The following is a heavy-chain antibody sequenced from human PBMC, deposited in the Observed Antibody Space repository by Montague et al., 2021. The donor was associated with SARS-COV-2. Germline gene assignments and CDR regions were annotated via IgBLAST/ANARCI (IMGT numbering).Heavy chain of an antibody. CDR1: GDSTSCPNCY. J-gene: IGHJ5*02. Sequence: SETPSLTCTVAGDSTSCPNCYWGWIRQPPGKGLDWIGTIYNSGTTXYNPSLKSRLTMSIDTSKNQFSLKLSSVTAADTAVYYCARHRNYGDHSLDNWFHPCGQGTLVTVSS. CDR2: IYNSGTT. D-gene: IGHD4-17*01. CDR3: ARHRNYGDHSLDNWFHP. V-gene: IGHV4-39*01.